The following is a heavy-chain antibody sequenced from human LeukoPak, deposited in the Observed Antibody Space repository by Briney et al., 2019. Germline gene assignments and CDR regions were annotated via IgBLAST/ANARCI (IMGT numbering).Heavy chain of an antibody. CDR1: GGSISSSSYY. CDR2: IYYSGST. D-gene: IGHD6-19*01. Sequence: SETLSLTCTVSGGSISSSSYYWGWIRQPPGKGLEWIGSIYYSGSTYYNPSLKSRVTISVDTSKNQFSLKLSSVTAADTAVYYCAPTRYSSGWSWLDYWGQGTLVTVSS. V-gene: IGHV4-39*01. J-gene: IGHJ4*02. CDR3: APTRYSSGWSWLDY.